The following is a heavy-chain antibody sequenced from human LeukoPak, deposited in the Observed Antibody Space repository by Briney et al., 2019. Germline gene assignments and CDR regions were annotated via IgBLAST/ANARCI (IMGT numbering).Heavy chain of an antibody. CDR3: ARTYGSGIYSIDH. CDR2: IYTSGST. J-gene: IGHJ4*02. CDR1: GGSIGSGSYY. Sequence: PSQTLSLTCTVSGGSIGSGSYYWSWIRQPAGKGLEWIGRIYTSGSTNYNPSLESRVTVSVDTSKNQFSLKLRSVTAADTAVYYCARTYGSGIYSIDHWGQGTLVTVSS. V-gene: IGHV4-61*02. D-gene: IGHD3-10*01.